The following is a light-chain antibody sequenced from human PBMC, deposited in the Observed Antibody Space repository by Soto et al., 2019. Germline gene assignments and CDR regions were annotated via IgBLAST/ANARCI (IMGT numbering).Light chain of an antibody. CDR3: QQYDNLPS. CDR1: QDISNY. V-gene: IGKV1-33*01. J-gene: IGKJ4*01. Sequence: DIQMTQSPSSLSASVGDRVTLTCQASQDISNYLNWYQKQHGKAPKLLIYDASKLKIGVPSRFRGSGSGTDFSLTSTSLQPEDIGTYYFQQYDNLPSFGGGTKVDIK. CDR2: DAS.